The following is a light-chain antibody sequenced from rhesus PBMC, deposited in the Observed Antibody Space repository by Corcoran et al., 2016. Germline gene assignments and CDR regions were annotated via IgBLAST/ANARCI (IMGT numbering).Light chain of an antibody. Sequence: DIQMTQSPSSLSASVGDTVTTTCQASQDINKYSSWYQQRPGKAPELLICAASTLQSGVPSRFSGSGSGTEFTLTINGLQPEDFASYYCPRHLNYPRTFGQGTKVEIK. CDR3: PRHLNYPRT. J-gene: IGKJ1*01. CDR2: AAS. CDR1: QDINKY. V-gene: IGKV1S9*01.